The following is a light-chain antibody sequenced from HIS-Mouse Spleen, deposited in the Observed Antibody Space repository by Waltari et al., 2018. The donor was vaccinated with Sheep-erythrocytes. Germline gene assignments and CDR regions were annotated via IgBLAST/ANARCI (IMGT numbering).Light chain of an antibody. CDR2: AAS. V-gene: IGKV1-8*01. Sequence: IRMTQSPSSLSASTGDRVTITCRASHGISSYLAWYQQKPGKAPKLLIYAASTLQSGVPSRFSGSRTGTDFTHTISCKQSEELKTYDSQKYNSYPQTLGQGTKGEIK. CDR1: HGISSY. J-gene: IGKJ1*01. CDR3: QKYNSYPQT.